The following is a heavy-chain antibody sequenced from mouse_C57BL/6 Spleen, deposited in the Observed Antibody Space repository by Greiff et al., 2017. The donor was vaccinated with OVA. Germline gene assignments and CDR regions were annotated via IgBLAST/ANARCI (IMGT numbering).Heavy chain of an antibody. CDR1: GYTFTSYW. J-gene: IGHJ3*01. CDR3: ARTYYYGLAY. CDR2: IDPSDSET. Sequence: VQLQQPGAELVRPGSSVKLSCKASGYTFTSYWMHWVKQRPIQGLEWIGNIDPSDSETHYNQKFKDKATLTVDKSSSTAYMQLSSLTSEDSAVYYCARTYYYGLAYWGQGTLVTVSA. V-gene: IGHV1-52*01. D-gene: IGHD1-1*01.